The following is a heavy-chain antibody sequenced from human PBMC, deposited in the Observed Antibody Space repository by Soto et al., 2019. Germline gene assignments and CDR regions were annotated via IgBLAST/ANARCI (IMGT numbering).Heavy chain of an antibody. CDR1: GFTFSSYG. CDR3: AKDLAVTTGWGDY. V-gene: IGHV3-30*18. J-gene: IGHJ4*02. D-gene: IGHD4-17*01. CDR2: ISYDGSNK. Sequence: QVQLVESGGGVVQPGRSLRLSCAASGFTFSSYGMHWVRQAPGKGLEWVAVISYDGSNKYYADSVKGRFTISRDNSKNPLYLQRNSLRAEDTAVYYCAKDLAVTTGWGDYWGQGTLVTVSS.